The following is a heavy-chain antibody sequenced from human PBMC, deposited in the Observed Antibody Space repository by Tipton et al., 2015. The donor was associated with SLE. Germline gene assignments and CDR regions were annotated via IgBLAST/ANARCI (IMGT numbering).Heavy chain of an antibody. V-gene: IGHV3-7*01. Sequence: SLRLSCAASGFTFNNFAMSWVRQAPGKGLEWVANIKQDGSEKYYVNSVKGRFTISRDNAKNSLYLQMNTLRAEDTAVYYCARVFSGSYYEAFDIWGQGTMVTVSS. J-gene: IGHJ3*02. CDR2: IKQDGSEK. D-gene: IGHD1-26*01. CDR3: ARVFSGSYYEAFDI. CDR1: GFTFNNFA.